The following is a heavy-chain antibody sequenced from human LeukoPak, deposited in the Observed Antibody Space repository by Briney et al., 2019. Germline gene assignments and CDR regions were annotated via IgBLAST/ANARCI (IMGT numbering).Heavy chain of an antibody. Sequence: PSETLSLTCTVSGGSITSYYWSWIRQPPGKGLEWIGYIYDSGSTNYNPSLKSRVTISGDTSKNQFSLKLSSVTAADTAVYFCARVEAMYYYDSSDYLRYWGQGILVTVSS. J-gene: IGHJ4*02. D-gene: IGHD3-22*01. CDR1: GGSITSYY. CDR3: ARVEAMYYYDSSDYLRY. CDR2: IYDSGST. V-gene: IGHV4-59*01.